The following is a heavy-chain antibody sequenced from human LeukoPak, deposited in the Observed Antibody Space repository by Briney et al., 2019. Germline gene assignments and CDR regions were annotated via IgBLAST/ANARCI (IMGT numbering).Heavy chain of an antibody. J-gene: IGHJ4*02. CDR1: GGTFSSYA. Sequence: SVKVSCKASGGTFSSYAISWVRQAPGQGLEWMGRIIPILGIANYAQKFQGRVTITADKSTSTAYMELSSLRSEDTAVYYCARDKWPYDSSGYYVPNWGQGTLVTVSS. D-gene: IGHD3-22*01. V-gene: IGHV1-69*04. CDR2: IIPILGIA. CDR3: ARDKWPYDSSGYYVPN.